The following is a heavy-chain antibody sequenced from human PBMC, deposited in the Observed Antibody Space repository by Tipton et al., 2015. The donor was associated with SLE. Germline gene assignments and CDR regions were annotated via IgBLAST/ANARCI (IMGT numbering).Heavy chain of an antibody. D-gene: IGHD2-21*02. Sequence: SLRLSCAASGFTFSSYGMHWVRQAPGKGLVWVSRIKSDGSSPSYADSVKGRFTISRDNAKNTLHLQMNNLRAEDTALYYCVVESATAVGGGQGAPVTVSS. CDR2: IKSDGSSP. J-gene: IGHJ4*02. CDR1: GFTFSSYG. CDR3: VVESATAVG. V-gene: IGHV3-74*01.